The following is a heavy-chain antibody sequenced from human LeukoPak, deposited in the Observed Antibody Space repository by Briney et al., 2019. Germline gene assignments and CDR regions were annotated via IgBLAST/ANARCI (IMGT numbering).Heavy chain of an antibody. CDR2: INPSGGST. Sequence: ASVNVSCKTSGYSFTNYYMHWVRQAPGQGLEWMGIINPSGGSTNYAQKFQGRVTMTRDTSTSTVYMELSSLRSEDTAVYYCARDQGSTGYFDYWGQGTLVTVSS. CDR1: GYSFTNYY. D-gene: IGHD3-9*01. CDR3: ARDQGSTGYFDY. J-gene: IGHJ4*02. V-gene: IGHV1-46*01.